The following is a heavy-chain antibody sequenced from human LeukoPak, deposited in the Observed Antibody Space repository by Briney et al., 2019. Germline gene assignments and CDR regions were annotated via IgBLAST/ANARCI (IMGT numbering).Heavy chain of an antibody. CDR1: GFTFDDYG. Sequence: PGGSLRLSCAASGFTFDDYGMSWVRQAPGKGLEWVSGINWNGGSTGYADSVKGRFTISRDNAKNSLYLQMNSLRAEDTALYYCARDLGDVSMVRGVMVYFDCWGQGTLVTVSS. V-gene: IGHV3-20*04. CDR3: ARDLGDVSMVRGVMVYFDC. D-gene: IGHD3-10*01. J-gene: IGHJ4*02. CDR2: INWNGGST.